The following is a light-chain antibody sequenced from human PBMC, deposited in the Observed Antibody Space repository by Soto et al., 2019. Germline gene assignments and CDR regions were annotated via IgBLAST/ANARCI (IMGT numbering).Light chain of an antibody. CDR3: QQYNTYSWT. Sequence: DIQMTQSPSTLSASVGDRVTITCRASQSVSRWLAWDQQNPGKAPKLLIYHASSVESGVPSRFSGSGSGTEFTLTISSLQPDDFATYYCQQYNTYSWTFGQGTKV. V-gene: IGKV1-5*01. CDR1: QSVSRW. J-gene: IGKJ1*01. CDR2: HAS.